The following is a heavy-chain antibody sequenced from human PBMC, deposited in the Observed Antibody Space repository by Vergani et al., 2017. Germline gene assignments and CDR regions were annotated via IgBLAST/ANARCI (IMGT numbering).Heavy chain of an antibody. CDR2: INHSGST. Sequence: QVQLQESGPGLVKPSETLSLTCTVSGGSISSYYWSWIRQPPGKGLEWIGEINHSGSTNYNPSLKSRVTISVDTSKNQFSLKLSSVTAADTAVYYCAKLPRGSGSYPEYFQHWGQGTLVTVSS. CDR1: GGSISSYY. D-gene: IGHD1-26*01. J-gene: IGHJ1*01. V-gene: IGHV4-59*04. CDR3: AKLPRGSGSYPEYFQH.